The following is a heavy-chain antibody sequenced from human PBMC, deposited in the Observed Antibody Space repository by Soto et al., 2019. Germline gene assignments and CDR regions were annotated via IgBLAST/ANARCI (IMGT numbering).Heavy chain of an antibody. Sequence: SETLSLTCAVSGDSISSSVWWTWVRQPPGKGLEWIGEVFHTGNTNYNPSLKSRVTMSVDKSTNEFSLKVTSVTAADTAIYYCARKAWVRFDYWGQGALVTVPS. CDR3: ARKAWVRFDY. J-gene: IGHJ4*02. CDR2: VFHTGNT. V-gene: IGHV4-4*02. CDR1: GDSISSSVW. D-gene: IGHD7-27*01.